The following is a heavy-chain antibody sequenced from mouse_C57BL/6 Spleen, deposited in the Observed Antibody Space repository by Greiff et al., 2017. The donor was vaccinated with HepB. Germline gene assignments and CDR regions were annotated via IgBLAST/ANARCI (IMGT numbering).Heavy chain of an antibody. CDR2: ISSGGSYT. CDR3: ASHYGSSLGYFDV. V-gene: IGHV5-6*01. CDR1: GFTFSSYG. J-gene: IGHJ1*03. D-gene: IGHD1-1*01. Sequence: EVKLVESGGDLVKPGGSLKLSCAASGFTFSSYGMSWVRQTPDKRLEWVATISSGGSYTYYPDSVKGRFTISRDNAKNTLYLQMSSLKSEDTAMYYCASHYGSSLGYFDVWGTGTTVTVSS.